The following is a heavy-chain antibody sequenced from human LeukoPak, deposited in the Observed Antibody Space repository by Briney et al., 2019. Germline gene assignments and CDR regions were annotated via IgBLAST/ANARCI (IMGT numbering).Heavy chain of an antibody. D-gene: IGHD1-26*01. Sequence: GGSLRLSCAASGFTFSSYSMNWVRQAPGKGLEWVSSISSSSSYIYYADSVKGRFTISRDNAKNSLYLQMNSLRAEDTAAYYCARAGIYYYYGMDVWGQGTTVTVSS. CDR1: GFTFSSYS. CDR2: ISSSSSYI. V-gene: IGHV3-21*01. J-gene: IGHJ6*02. CDR3: ARAGIYYYYGMDV.